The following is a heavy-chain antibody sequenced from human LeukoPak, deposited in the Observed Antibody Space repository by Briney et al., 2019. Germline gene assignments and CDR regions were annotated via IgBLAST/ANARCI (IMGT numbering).Heavy chain of an antibody. V-gene: IGHV3-23*01. Sequence: GGTLRLSCSASGFTFTTYGMNWVRQAPGKGLEWVSGIGGSGTRTYYADSVKGRFTISRDNSKNTLYLQMNSLRSEDTAVYYCAREVGYYYGSGSYYKKERYYYYMDVWGKGTTVTVSS. D-gene: IGHD3-10*01. CDR1: GFTFTTYG. CDR3: AREVGYYYGSGSYYKKERYYYYMDV. J-gene: IGHJ6*03. CDR2: IGGSGTRT.